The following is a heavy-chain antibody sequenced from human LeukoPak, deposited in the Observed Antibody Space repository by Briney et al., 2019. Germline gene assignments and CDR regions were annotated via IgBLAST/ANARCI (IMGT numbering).Heavy chain of an antibody. Sequence: SETLSLTCTISGGSISSGSYYWSWIRQPAGKGLEWIGRIYTSGSTNYNPSLKSRVTISVDTSKNQFSLKLSSVTAADTAVYYCARGYCSSTSCYWDNWFDPWGQGTLVTVSS. V-gene: IGHV4-61*02. D-gene: IGHD2-2*01. CDR2: IYTSGST. J-gene: IGHJ5*02. CDR1: GGSISSGSYY. CDR3: ARGYCSSTSCYWDNWFDP.